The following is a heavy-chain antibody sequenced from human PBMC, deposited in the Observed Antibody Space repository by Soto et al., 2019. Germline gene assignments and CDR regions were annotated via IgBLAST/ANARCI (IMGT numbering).Heavy chain of an antibody. D-gene: IGHD3-22*01. CDR2: IYSGGSP. CDR1: GVTVSSNY. J-gene: IGHJ4*03. V-gene: IGHV3-53*01. CDR3: EKCYGSSYDDFDN. Sequence: GGSLRLSCAASGVTVSSNYMSWVRQAPGKGLELVSVIYSGGSPSYTDYGKGRFTISRDNSKNTLYLQMNSVRAEDTGVCYREKCYGSSYDDFDNWGQGTLVTVSS.